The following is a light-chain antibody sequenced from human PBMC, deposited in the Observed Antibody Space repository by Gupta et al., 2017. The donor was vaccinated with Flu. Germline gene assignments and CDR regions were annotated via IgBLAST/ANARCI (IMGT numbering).Light chain of an antibody. J-gene: IGLJ3*02. CDR2: GSS. CDR3: QSYDTSLSGWV. V-gene: IGLV1-40*01. CDR1: SSNSGAGYD. Sequence: QSVLTQPPSVSGPPGQRGTIYCTGSSSNSGAGYDVHWYQQLPGRAPKVLIYGSSNRPSGVPDRIFGSKSDISASLAITGLQAEDEADYYYQSYDTSLSGWVFGGGTKVTAL.